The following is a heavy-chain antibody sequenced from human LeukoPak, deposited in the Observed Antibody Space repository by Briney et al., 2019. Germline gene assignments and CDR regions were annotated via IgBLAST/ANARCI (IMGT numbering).Heavy chain of an antibody. J-gene: IGHJ4*02. CDR3: ARRGTLFGEFNFDY. D-gene: IGHD3-10*02. CDR2: ISSGSSYI. CDR1: GFTFSRYI. V-gene: IGHV3-21*01. Sequence: PGWALRLSCVASGFTFSRYIMNWVRQAPGKGVEWVSFISSGSSYIYYADSVKGRFIISRDNAKNSLYLQMNSLRAEDTAVYYCARRGTLFGEFNFDYWGQGTLVTVSS.